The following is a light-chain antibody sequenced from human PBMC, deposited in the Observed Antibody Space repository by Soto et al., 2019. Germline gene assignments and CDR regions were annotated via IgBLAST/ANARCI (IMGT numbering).Light chain of an antibody. J-gene: IGLJ1*01. CDR3: RSHGGNSPYV. CDR1: TSDIGGYNY. V-gene: IGLV2-8*01. CDR2: EVN. Sequence: QSALTQPPSASGSPGQSVAISCTGTTSDIGGYNYVSWYQQHPGKAPKLMIYEVNKRPPGVPDRFSGSKSGNTASRTVSGLQAEDEADYYCRSHGGNSPYVFGTGTKLTVL.